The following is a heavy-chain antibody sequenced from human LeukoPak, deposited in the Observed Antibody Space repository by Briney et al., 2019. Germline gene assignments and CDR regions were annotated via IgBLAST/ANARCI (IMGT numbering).Heavy chain of an antibody. D-gene: IGHD3-22*01. V-gene: IGHV3-11*01. Sequence: GGSLRLSCAASGFTFSDYYMNWIRQAPGKGLEWVSYISSGGGTRSYADPVKGRFTISRDNAKNSLYLQMNSLRAEDTAVYYCARDRGRRGITMRSDAFDIWGQGTMVTVSS. CDR3: ARDRGRRGITMRSDAFDI. CDR1: GFTFSDYY. J-gene: IGHJ3*02. CDR2: ISSGGGTR.